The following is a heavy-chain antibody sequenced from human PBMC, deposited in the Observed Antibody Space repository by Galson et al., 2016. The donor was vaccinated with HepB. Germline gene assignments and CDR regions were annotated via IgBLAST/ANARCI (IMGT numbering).Heavy chain of an antibody. Sequence: SLRLSCAASGFTFTDFGMHWVRQAPGKGPEWVAVVSYDGTNRDYAGSVKGRFTISRDNSKSTLYLQLNNLRADDTAIYYCARDGGFCSDATCYYRKRWGQGTLVAVSS. J-gene: IGHJ1*01. CDR2: VSYDGTNR. CDR3: ARDGGFCSDATCYYRKR. CDR1: GFTFTDFG. D-gene: IGHD2-15*01. V-gene: IGHV3-30*03.